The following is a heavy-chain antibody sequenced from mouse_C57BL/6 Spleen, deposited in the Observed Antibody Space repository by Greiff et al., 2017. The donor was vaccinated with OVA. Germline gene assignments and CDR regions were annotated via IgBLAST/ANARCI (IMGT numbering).Heavy chain of an antibody. Sequence: EVQRVESGGGLVQPKGSLKLSCAASGFSFNTYAMNWVRQAPGKGLEWVARIRSKSNNYATYYADSVKDRFTISRDDSESMLYLQMNNLKTEDTAMYYCVRQSGDYFDYWGQGTTLTVSS. CDR1: GFSFNTYA. CDR2: IRSKSNNYAT. D-gene: IGHD4-1*01. J-gene: IGHJ2*01. V-gene: IGHV10-1*01. CDR3: VRQSGDYFDY.